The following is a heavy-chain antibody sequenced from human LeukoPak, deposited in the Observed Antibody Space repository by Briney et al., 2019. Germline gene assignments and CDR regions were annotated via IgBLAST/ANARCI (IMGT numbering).Heavy chain of an antibody. D-gene: IGHD2-21*02. Sequence: TGGSLRLSCAASGXTFSYYAMHWVRQAPGKGLEWVAVISYDGSNKYYADSVKGQVTISRDNSKSTLYLQMDSLRAGDTAVYYCARQGDTGSWYFDYWGQGTLVTVSS. J-gene: IGHJ4*02. CDR2: ISYDGSNK. CDR1: GXTFSYYA. V-gene: IGHV3-30-3*01. CDR3: ARQGDTGSWYFDY.